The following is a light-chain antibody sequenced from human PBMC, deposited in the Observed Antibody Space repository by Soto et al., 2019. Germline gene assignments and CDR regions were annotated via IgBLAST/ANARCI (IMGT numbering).Light chain of an antibody. J-gene: IGLJ2*01. V-gene: IGLV2-8*01. CDR3: QVWDSTSDHPVV. CDR1: SSDVGGYNY. Sequence: QSVLTQPPSASGSPGQSVTISCTGTSSDVGGYNYVSWYQQHPGKAPKLMIYEVSKRPSGVPDRFSGSKSGNTASLTVSGLQAEDEADYYCQVWDSTSDHPVVFGGGTQLTVL. CDR2: EVS.